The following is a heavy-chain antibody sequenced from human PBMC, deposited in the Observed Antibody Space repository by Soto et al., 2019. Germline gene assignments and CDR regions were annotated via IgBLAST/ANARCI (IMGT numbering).Heavy chain of an antibody. CDR3: VRRLKWRALHY. V-gene: IGHV1-2*02. Sequence: EASVKVSCKASGYTFIDYFIQWVRQAPGQGLEWMGWINPSSGETTYAQKFQGRVTMTRDTSISTAYMDLITLRSDDTAIYYCVRRLKWRALHYWGQGPWVTVSS. J-gene: IGHJ4*02. D-gene: IGHD2-15*01. CDR2: INPSSGET. CDR1: GYTFIDYF.